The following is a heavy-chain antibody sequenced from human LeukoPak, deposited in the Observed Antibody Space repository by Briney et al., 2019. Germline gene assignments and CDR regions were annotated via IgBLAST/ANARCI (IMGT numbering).Heavy chain of an antibody. V-gene: IGHV4-4*07. CDR2: IYTSGST. CDR1: GGSISSYY. D-gene: IGHD3-10*01. Sequence: SETLSLTCTVSGGSISSYYWSWIRQPAGKGLDLIGRIYTSGSTNYNPSLKSRVTMSVDTSKNQFSLKLSSVTAADTAVYYCARDRGVRKDYYYYYGMDVWGQGTTVTVSS. CDR3: ARDRGVRKDYYYYYGMDV. J-gene: IGHJ6*02.